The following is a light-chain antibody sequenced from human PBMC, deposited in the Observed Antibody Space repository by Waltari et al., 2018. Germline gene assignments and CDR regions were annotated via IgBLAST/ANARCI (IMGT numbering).Light chain of an antibody. V-gene: IGLV3-9*01. Sequence: SFDLTQPLSVSVALGQTARLTCGGDNIGSRNVHWYQQKPGQAPILVLYRDNNRPSGIPERFSGANSGNTATLVISRAQAVDEADYFCQVWDSSSNAVFGGGTKLTVL. J-gene: IGLJ2*01. CDR2: RDN. CDR1: NIGSRN. CDR3: QVWDSSSNAV.